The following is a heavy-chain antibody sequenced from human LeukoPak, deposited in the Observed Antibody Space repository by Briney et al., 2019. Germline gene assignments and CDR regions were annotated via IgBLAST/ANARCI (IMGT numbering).Heavy chain of an antibody. J-gene: IGHJ4*02. CDR2: IDPNTGTP. D-gene: IGHD3-22*01. Sequence: XWVRXAPXXGXEXMGWIDPNTGTPTYAQVFIGRFVFSLDTSVTTAYLQISSLKAEDTAVYYCARGYDTTGYFSYWGQGTLVTVSS. V-gene: IGHV7-4-1*02. CDR3: ARGYDTTGYFSY.